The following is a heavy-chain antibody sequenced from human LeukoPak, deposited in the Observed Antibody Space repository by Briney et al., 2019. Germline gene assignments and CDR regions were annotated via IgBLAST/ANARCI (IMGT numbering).Heavy chain of an antibody. V-gene: IGHV1-69*05. Sequence: SVKVSCKASGGTFSSYAISWVRQAPGQGLEWMGGIIPIFGTANYAQKFQGRVTITTDESTSTAYMELSSLRSEDTAVYYCARGRSAEQLVHGEYYYYYMDVWGKGTTVTVSS. CDR1: GGTFSSYA. D-gene: IGHD6-13*01. J-gene: IGHJ6*03. CDR2: IIPIFGTA. CDR3: ARGRSAEQLVHGEYYYYYMDV.